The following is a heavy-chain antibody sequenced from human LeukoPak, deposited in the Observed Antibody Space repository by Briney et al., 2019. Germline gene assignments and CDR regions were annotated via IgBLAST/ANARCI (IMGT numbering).Heavy chain of an antibody. CDR1: GGSISSYY. CDR3: ARGSLYDSSGYLWG. CDR2: IYYSGST. Sequence: SETLSLTCTVSGGSISSYYWSWIRQPPGKGLEWIGYIYYSGSTNYNPSLKSRVTISVDTSKNQFSLKLSSVTAADTAVYYCARGSLYDSSGYLWGWGQGTLVTVSS. V-gene: IGHV4-59*01. D-gene: IGHD3-22*01. J-gene: IGHJ4*02.